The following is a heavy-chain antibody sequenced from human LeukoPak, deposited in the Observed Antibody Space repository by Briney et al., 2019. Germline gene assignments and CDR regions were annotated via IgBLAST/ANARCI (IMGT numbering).Heavy chain of an antibody. D-gene: IGHD5-24*01. CDR3: TTAPLGSGWLIDY. CDR2: IKSKTDGGTT. CDR1: GFTFSNAW. V-gene: IGHV3-15*01. Sequence: PGGSLRLSCAASGFTFSNAWMSWVRQAPVKGLEWVGRIKSKTDGGTTNYAAPVKGRFTISRDDSKNTLYLQMNSLKTEDTAVYYCTTAPLGSGWLIDYWGQGTLVTVSS. J-gene: IGHJ4*02.